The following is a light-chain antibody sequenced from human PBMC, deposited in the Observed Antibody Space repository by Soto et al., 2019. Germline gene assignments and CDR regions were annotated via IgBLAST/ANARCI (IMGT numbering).Light chain of an antibody. Sequence: EIVLTQSPGTLSLSPGERATLNCRASQSVRSSYLAWYQQQPGQAPRLLIHGASRRATGIPDRFSGSGSGTDFTLTINRLEPEDFAVYFCQQYGDMLTFGQGTKVEIK. V-gene: IGKV3-20*01. J-gene: IGKJ1*01. CDR2: GAS. CDR1: QSVRSSY. CDR3: QQYGDMLT.